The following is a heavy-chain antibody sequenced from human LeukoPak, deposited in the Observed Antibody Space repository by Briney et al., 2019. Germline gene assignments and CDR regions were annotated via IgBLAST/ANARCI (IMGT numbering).Heavy chain of an antibody. CDR1: GGFISSSSKY. D-gene: IGHD2-21*02. CDR2: IYYSGDT. V-gene: IGHV4-39*01. Sequence: SETLSLTCSVSGGFISSSSKYWGWIRQPPGKGLEWIGSIYYSGDTYYNLSLRSRVTISVDTSKKQYSLKLSSVTATDTAVYYCARYFCGGDCYSGYFDYWGQGTLVTVSS. J-gene: IGHJ4*02. CDR3: ARYFCGGDCYSGYFDY.